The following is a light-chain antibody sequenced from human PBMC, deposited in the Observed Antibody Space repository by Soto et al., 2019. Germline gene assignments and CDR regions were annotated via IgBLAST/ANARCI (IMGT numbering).Light chain of an antibody. Sequence: DIQLTQSPSSVSASVGDRVTMTCRASQDIRNWLVWYQQKPGKAPNLLIYAASDLQTGVPSRFSGSGYGADFTLTITSLQPKDVGSYYCKQTSSFPLTLGGGTNVELK. CDR3: KQTSSFPLT. CDR1: QDIRNW. CDR2: AAS. V-gene: IGKV1D-12*01. J-gene: IGKJ4*01.